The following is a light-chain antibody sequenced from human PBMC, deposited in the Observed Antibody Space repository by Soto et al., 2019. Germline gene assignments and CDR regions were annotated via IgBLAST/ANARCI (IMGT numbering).Light chain of an antibody. V-gene: IGLV2-11*01. CDR1: SSDVGGYNY. Sequence: QSVLTQPRSVSGSPGQSVTISCTGTSSDVGGYNYVSWYQQHPGKAPKLMIYDVSKRPSGVPDRFSGSKSGNTASLTISGLQAEDEADYYCQSYDSSLSGSGVFGGGTKVTVL. CDR2: DVS. J-gene: IGLJ3*02. CDR3: QSYDSSLSGSGV.